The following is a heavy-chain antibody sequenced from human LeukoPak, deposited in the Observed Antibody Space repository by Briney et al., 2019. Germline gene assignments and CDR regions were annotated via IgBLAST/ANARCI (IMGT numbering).Heavy chain of an antibody. V-gene: IGHV4-39*01. CDR1: GRSISSCRYH. CDR3: ASLGGIAARPENGVGYYYYMDV. CDR2: IYYSDRP. D-gene: IGHD6-6*01. J-gene: IGHJ6*03. Sequence: SDTQSLICTVSGRSISSCRYHWGWIRQPPGKGLDWIESIYYSDRPHYHPSLKSRVTISVDTSKNQFTLKLSSVTAADTAVYYCASLGGIAARPENGVGYYYYMDVWGKGTTVTVSS.